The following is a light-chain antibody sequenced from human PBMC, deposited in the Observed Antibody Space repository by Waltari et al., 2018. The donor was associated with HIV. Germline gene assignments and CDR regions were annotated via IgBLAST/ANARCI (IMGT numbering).Light chain of an antibody. J-gene: IGLJ2*01. CDR3: QAWDSGAAV. CDR1: KLGHKF. CDR2: QNS. V-gene: IGLV3-1*01. Sequence: SYQLTQPPSVSVSPGQTATITCSGDKLGHKFASWYQQKPGQSPILVIYQNSTRPSGIPERFSGSNSGNTATLTISGAQAMDEADYYCQAWDSGAAVFGGGTKLTVL.